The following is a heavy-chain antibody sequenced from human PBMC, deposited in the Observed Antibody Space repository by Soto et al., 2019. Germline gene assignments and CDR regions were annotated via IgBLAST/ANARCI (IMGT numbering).Heavy chain of an antibody. V-gene: IGHV1-3*01. CDR3: ARETQWFGEPRPWFDP. D-gene: IGHD3-10*01. Sequence: ASVKVSCKASGYTFTSYAMHWVRQAPGQRLEWMGWINAGNGNTKYSQKFQGRVTITRDTSASTAYMELSSLRSEDTAVYYCARETQWFGEPRPWFDPWGQGTLVTVSS. CDR2: INAGNGNT. J-gene: IGHJ5*02. CDR1: GYTFTSYA.